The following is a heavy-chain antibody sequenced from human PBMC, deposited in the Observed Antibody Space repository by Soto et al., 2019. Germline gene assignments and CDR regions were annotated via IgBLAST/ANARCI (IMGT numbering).Heavy chain of an antibody. CDR3: ARQPISYNYVFWSGYHYGMDV. CDR2: ISAYNGNT. Sequence: ASVKVSCKASGYTFTSYGISWVRQAPGQGLEWMGWISAYNGNTNYAQKLQGRVTMTTDTSTSTAYMELRSLRSDDTAVYYCARQPISYNYVFWSGYHYGMDVWGQGTTVTVSS. J-gene: IGHJ6*02. CDR1: GYTFTSYG. V-gene: IGHV1-18*01. D-gene: IGHD3-3*01.